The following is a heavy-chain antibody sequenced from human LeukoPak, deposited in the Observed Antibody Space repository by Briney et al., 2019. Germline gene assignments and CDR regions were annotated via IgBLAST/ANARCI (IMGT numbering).Heavy chain of an antibody. CDR3: ARATARGYSGDGVEDY. D-gene: IGHD5-12*01. Sequence: ASVKVSCKASGGTFSSSAISWVRQAPGQGLEWMGRIIPILGIANYAQKFQGRVTITADKSTSTAYMELSSLRSEDTAVYYCARATARGYSGDGVEDYWGQGTLVTVSS. CDR1: GGTFSSSA. J-gene: IGHJ4*02. CDR2: IIPILGIA. V-gene: IGHV1-69*04.